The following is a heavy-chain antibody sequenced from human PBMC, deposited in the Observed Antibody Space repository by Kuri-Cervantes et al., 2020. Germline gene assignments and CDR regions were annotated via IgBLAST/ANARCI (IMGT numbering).Heavy chain of an antibody. J-gene: IGHJ4*02. CDR1: GGSVSSGSYY. V-gene: IGHV4-39*01. CDR3: ASTNIVGGDY. CDR2: IHYSGST. D-gene: IGHD1-26*01. Sequence: SETLSLTCTVSGGSVSSGSYYWSWIRQPPGKGLEWIGSIHYSGSTYYNPSLKSRVTISVDTSKNQFSLKLSSVTAADTAVYYCASTNIVGGDYWGQGTLVTVSS.